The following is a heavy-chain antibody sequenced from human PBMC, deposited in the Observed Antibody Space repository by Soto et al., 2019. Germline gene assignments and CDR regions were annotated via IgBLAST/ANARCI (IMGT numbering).Heavy chain of an antibody. CDR1: GYTFTSYD. Sequence: ASVKVSCKASGYTFTSYDINWVRQATGQGLEWMGWMNPNSGNTGYAQKFQGRVTMTRNTSISTAYMELSSLRSEDTAVYYCARGLTPRYCSSTSCWEGGSSNYYMDVWGKGTTVTVSS. CDR2: MNPNSGNT. J-gene: IGHJ6*03. D-gene: IGHD2-2*01. V-gene: IGHV1-8*01. CDR3: ARGLTPRYCSSTSCWEGGSSNYYMDV.